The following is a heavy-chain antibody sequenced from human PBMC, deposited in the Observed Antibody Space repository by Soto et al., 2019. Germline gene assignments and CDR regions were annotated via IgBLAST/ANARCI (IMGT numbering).Heavy chain of an antibody. D-gene: IGHD3-22*01. J-gene: IGHJ4*02. CDR1: GGSISSSDYY. Sequence: PSETLSLTCAVSGGSISSSDYYWSWIRQSPGRGLECIGHISYSGSTYYNPSLKSRVTMSVDTSKNQFSLKLSSVTAADTAVYYCARDPISGCYCPGPRFDYWAQGTLVP. CDR3: ARDPISGCYCPGPRFDY. V-gene: IGHV4-30-4*01. CDR2: ISYSGST.